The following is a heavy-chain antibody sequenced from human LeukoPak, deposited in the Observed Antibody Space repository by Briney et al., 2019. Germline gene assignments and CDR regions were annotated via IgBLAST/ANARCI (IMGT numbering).Heavy chain of an antibody. Sequence: ASVKVSCKASGGTFSSYGISWVRQAPGQGLEWMGWISAYNGNTNYAQKLQGRVTMTTDTSTSTAYMELRSLRSDDTAVYYCARFSGVLVPDDYWGQGTLVTVSS. CDR2: ISAYNGNT. D-gene: IGHD2-8*02. J-gene: IGHJ4*02. V-gene: IGHV1-18*01. CDR3: ARFSGVLVPDDY. CDR1: GGTFSSYG.